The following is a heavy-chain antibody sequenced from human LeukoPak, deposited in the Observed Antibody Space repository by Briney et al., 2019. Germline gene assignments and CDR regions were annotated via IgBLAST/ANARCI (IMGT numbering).Heavy chain of an antibody. CDR3: AKGGGYSGYDPFDY. Sequence: GGSLRLSCAASGFTFDDYAMHWVRQAPGKGLEWVSGISWNSGSIGYADSVKGRFTISRDNAKNSLYLQMNSLRAEDMASYYCAKGGGYSGYDPFDYWGQGTLVTVSS. D-gene: IGHD5-12*01. J-gene: IGHJ4*02. CDR1: GFTFDDYA. V-gene: IGHV3-9*03. CDR2: ISWNSGSI.